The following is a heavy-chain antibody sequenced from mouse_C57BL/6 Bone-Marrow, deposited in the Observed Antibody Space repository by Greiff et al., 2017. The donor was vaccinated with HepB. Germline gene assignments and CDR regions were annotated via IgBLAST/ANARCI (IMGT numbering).Heavy chain of an antibody. J-gene: IGHJ2*01. Sequence: VQLQQPGAELVRPGSSVKLSCKASGYTFTSYWMDWVKQRPGQGLEWIGNIYPSDSETHYNQKFKDKATLTVDKSSSTAYMQLSSLTSEDSAVYYCAIITTVAYYCDYWGQGTTLTVSS. D-gene: IGHD1-1*01. CDR2: IYPSDSET. CDR1: GYTFTSYW. V-gene: IGHV1-61*01. CDR3: AIITTVAYYCDY.